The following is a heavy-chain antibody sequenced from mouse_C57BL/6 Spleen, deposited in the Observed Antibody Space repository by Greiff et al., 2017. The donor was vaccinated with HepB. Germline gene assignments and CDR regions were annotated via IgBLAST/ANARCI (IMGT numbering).Heavy chain of an antibody. CDR1: GFSLTSYG. V-gene: IGHV2-2*01. CDR2: IWSGGST. CDR3: ARNSPTFPFAY. Sequence: QVQLQQSGPGLVQPSQSLSITCTVSGFSLTSYGVHWVRQSPGKGLEWLGVIWSGGSTDYNAAFISRLSISKDNSKSQVFFKMNSLQADDTAIYYCARNSPTFPFAYWGQGTLVTVSA. D-gene: IGHD4-1*02. J-gene: IGHJ3*01.